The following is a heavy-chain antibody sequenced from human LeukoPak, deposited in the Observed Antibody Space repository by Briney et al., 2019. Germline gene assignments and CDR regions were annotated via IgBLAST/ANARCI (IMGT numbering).Heavy chain of an antibody. CDR2: IYVTGST. V-gene: IGHV4-59*10. CDR1: GGSFSGYY. J-gene: IGHJ4*02. D-gene: IGHD6-6*01. Sequence: SETLSLTCAVYGGSFSGYYWSWIRQPAGKGLEWLGRIYVTGSTNYNPSLNSRVSISIDTSNNQFFVQLTSVTAADTAVYFCARARSGPARDYFDSWGQGILVTVSS. CDR3: ARARSGPARDYFDS.